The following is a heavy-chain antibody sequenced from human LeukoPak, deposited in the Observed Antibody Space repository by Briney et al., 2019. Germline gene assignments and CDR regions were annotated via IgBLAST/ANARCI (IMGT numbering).Heavy chain of an antibody. CDR3: ASQALNCSSTSCCAGMKPFDH. CDR1: GGSISSYY. Sequence: PSETLSLTCTVSGGSISSYYWSWIRQPAGKGLEWIGRIYTSGSTNYNPSLKSRVTISVDTSKNQFSLKLSSVTAADTAVYYCASQALNCSSTSCCAGMKPFDHWGQGTLVTVSS. D-gene: IGHD2-2*01. J-gene: IGHJ4*02. V-gene: IGHV4-4*07. CDR2: IYTSGST.